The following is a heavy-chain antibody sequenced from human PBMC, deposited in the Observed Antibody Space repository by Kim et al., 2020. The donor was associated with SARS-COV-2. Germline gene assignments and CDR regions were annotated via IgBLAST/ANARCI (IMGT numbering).Heavy chain of an antibody. CDR1: GSRFSESE. V-gene: IGHV3-73*01. J-gene: IGHJ5*02. Sequence: GGSLRLSCAAAGSRFSESEIHWVRQAPGKGLEWVGLIGSKTDNHATSYAASVKGRFILSRDDAKKTVYLQMNSLEVEDTAVYYCRRATTVAPPW. CDR3: RRATTVAPP. CDR2: IGSKTDNHAT. D-gene: IGHD4-17*01.